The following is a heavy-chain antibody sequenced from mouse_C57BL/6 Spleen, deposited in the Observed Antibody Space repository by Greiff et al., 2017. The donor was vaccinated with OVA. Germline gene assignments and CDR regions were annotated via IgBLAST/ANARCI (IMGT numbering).Heavy chain of an antibody. CDR1: GYTFTSYW. D-gene: IGHD2-2*01. CDR2: INPSNGGT. V-gene: IGHV1-53*01. Sequence: QVQLKQPGTELVKPGASVKLSCKASGYTFTSYWMHWVKQRPGQGLEWIGNINPSNGGTNYNEKFKSKATLTVDKSSSTAYMQLSSLTSEDSAVYYCARSVGYYDAMDYWGQGTSVTVSS. CDR3: ARSVGYYDAMDY. J-gene: IGHJ4*01.